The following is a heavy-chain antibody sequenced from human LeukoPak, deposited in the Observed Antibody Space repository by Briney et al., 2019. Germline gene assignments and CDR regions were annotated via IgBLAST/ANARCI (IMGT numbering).Heavy chain of an antibody. Sequence: GGSLRLSCAASGFTFSSCAMHWVRQAPGKGLEWVAVISYDGSNKYYADSVKGRFTISRDNSKNTLYLQMNSLRAEDTAVYYCARVCSGCGGWYISQYYYYYYGMDVWGQGTTVTVSS. CDR2: ISYDGSNK. CDR1: GFTFSSCA. V-gene: IGHV3-30-3*01. D-gene: IGHD6-19*01. J-gene: IGHJ6*02. CDR3: ARVCSGCGGWYISQYYYYYYGMDV.